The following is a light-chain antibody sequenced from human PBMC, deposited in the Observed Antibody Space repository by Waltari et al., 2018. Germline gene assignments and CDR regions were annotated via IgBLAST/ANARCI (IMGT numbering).Light chain of an antibody. V-gene: IGKV1-5*03. CDR2: MAS. CDR1: PSVGTW. Sequence: IQTTQSPSTVTASVGDSLTISCRASPSVGTWLAWYQQKPGKATKLLIYMASSLESGVPSRFSGSGSGTEFTLTISSLQPDDFATYSCQQYSSFSTFGQGTKV. CDR3: QQYSSFST. J-gene: IGKJ2*01.